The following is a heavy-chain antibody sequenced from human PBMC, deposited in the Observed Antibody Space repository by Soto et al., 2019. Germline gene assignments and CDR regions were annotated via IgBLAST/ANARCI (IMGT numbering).Heavy chain of an antibody. J-gene: IGHJ3*02. Sequence: EVQLVESGGGLVKPGGSLRLSCAASGFTFSSYSINWVRQAPGKGLEWVSSISSSSDYIFYADSVKGRFTISRDNAKNSAYVHMNSLRAVDTAVYYCAKSPTGDAFDMWGQGTMVTVS. CDR2: ISSSSDYI. CDR3: AKSPTGDAFDM. V-gene: IGHV3-21*01. D-gene: IGHD4-4*01. CDR1: GFTFSSYS.